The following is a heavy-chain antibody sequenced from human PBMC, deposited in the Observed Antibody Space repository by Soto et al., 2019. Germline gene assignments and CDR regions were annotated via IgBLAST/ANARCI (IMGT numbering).Heavy chain of an antibody. CDR2: ILSGGTNK. CDR1: GFAFSSYA. J-gene: IGHJ6*02. CDR3: ARTIGVASHGLDV. Sequence: QVQLVETGGGVVQPGGSLRLSCAASGFAFSSYAMFWVRQVPGKGLEWVAAILSGGTNKYYADSVKGRFTISRDNSKNILDLQMTGLRGDDTAVYYCARTIGVASHGLDVWGQGTKVTVSS. D-gene: IGHD6-19*01. V-gene: IGHV3-30*04.